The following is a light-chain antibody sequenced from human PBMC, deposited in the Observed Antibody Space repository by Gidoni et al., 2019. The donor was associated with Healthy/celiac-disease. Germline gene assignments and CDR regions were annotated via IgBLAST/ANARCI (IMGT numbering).Light chain of an antibody. Sequence: HQLDQPPSVSVSQGQTTSITCSGDKLGDKYACWYQQKPGQSPVLVIYQDSKRPSGIPERFSGSNSGNTATLTISGTQAMDEADYYCQAWDSSTVVFGGGTKLTVL. V-gene: IGLV3-1*01. CDR1: KLGDKY. CDR3: QAWDSSTVV. CDR2: QDS. J-gene: IGLJ2*01.